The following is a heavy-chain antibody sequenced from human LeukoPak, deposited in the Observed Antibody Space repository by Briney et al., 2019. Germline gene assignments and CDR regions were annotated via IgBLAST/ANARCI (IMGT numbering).Heavy chain of an antibody. CDR3: GKIATEYFQE. CDR1: GYTFANYY. V-gene: IGHV5-51*01. Sequence: GESLKISCKASGYTFANYYIGWVRQMPGKGPEWMGIIYAGGSDTKYSPSFQGQVTISDDRSIRTAYLQWNSLKASDTAIYYCGKIATEYFQEWGQGTLGTVSS. CDR2: IYAGGSDT. D-gene: IGHD2/OR15-2a*01. J-gene: IGHJ1*01.